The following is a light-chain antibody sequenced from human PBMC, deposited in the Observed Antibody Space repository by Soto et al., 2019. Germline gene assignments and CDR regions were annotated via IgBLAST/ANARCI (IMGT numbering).Light chain of an antibody. Sequence: DIQMTQSPSTLSASVGDRVTITCRSSQSISTWVARYKQKPGKAPKVLIYDASILERGVPSRFSGSGSGTKFTLSISSLQREDFSTDHGQQYSGNSYTFGKGTKLEIK. CDR3: QQYSGNSYT. V-gene: IGKV1-5*01. CDR1: QSISTW. J-gene: IGKJ2*01. CDR2: DAS.